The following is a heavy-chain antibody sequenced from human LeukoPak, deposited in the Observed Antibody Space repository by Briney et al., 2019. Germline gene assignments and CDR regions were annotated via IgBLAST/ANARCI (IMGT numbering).Heavy chain of an antibody. CDR3: ATEHWANYAGRSGYSDH. CDR1: GFTISDYW. CDR2: IRQDADRK. J-gene: IGHJ4*02. Sequence: GGTLRLSCAASGFTISDYWMAWVRHAPGKGPEWVANIRQDADRKYYVDSVKGRFTISRDNDKNSVYLQMNRRRADDAAVYYCATEHWANYAGRSGYSDHWAQGTVVTVSS. D-gene: IGHD3-3*01. V-gene: IGHV3-7*01.